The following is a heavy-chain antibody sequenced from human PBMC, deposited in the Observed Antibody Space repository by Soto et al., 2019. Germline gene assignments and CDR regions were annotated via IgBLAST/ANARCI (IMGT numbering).Heavy chain of an antibody. J-gene: IGHJ4*02. V-gene: IGHV3-48*03. Sequence: PGGSLRLSCVASEFTFSSYEMNWVRQAPGKGLEWVSYISSSGTTIYYTDSVKGRFTISRDNAKKSLYLQMNSLRAEDTAVYYCVRVGGAAAGPGDYWGQGTLVTVSS. CDR1: EFTFSSYE. D-gene: IGHD6-13*01. CDR3: VRVGGAAAGPGDY. CDR2: ISSSGTTI.